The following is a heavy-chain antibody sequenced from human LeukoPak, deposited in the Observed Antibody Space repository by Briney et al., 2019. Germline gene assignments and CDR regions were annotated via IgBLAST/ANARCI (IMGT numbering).Heavy chain of an antibody. CDR1: GFTFSSYS. CDR3: ARDVAVAGTFGGDY. D-gene: IGHD6-19*01. Sequence: GGSLRLSCAASGFTFSSYSMNWVRQAPGKGLEWVSSISSSSSYIYYADSVKGRFTISRDNAKNSLYLQMNSLRAEDTAVYYCARDVAVAGTFGGDYWDQGTLVTVSS. J-gene: IGHJ4*02. CDR2: ISSSSSYI. V-gene: IGHV3-21*01.